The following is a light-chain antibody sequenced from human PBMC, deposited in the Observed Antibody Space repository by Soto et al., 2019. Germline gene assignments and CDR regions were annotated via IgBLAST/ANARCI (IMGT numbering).Light chain of an antibody. CDR1: SSDVGDYNY. CDR3: CSYTSISTEV. V-gene: IGLV2-14*01. Sequence: QSALTQPASVSGSPGQSITISCTGSSSDVGDYNYVSWYQQHPGKVPKLILYEVTNRPSGVSHRFSGSKSGNTASLTISGLQAEDEGDYSCCSYTSISTEVFGSGTKVTVL. CDR2: EVT. J-gene: IGLJ1*01.